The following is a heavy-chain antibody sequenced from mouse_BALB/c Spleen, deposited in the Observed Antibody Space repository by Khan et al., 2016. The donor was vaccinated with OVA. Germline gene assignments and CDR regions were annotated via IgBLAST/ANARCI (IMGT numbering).Heavy chain of an antibody. CDR3: TRHGSSYDAMDY. D-gene: IGHD1-1*01. V-gene: IGHV1-69*02. CDR1: GYTFTRYW. J-gene: IGHJ4*01. CDR2: IYPSDSYT. Sequence: QVQLQQSGAELVRPGASVKLSCKASGYTFTRYWINWVKQRPGQGLEWIGNIYPSDSYTDYDQKFKDKATLTVDKSSSTAYMQLSSPTSEDSAVFCCTRHGSSYDAMDYWGQGTSVTVSS.